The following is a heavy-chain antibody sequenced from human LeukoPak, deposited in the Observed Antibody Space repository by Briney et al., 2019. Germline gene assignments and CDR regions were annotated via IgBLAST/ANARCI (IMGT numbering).Heavy chain of an antibody. D-gene: IGHD4-17*01. CDR3: ARGEGDYGRMDV. CDR1: GGSFSGYY. Sequence: SETLSLTCAVYGGSFSGYYWSWIRQPPGKGLEWIGEINHSGSTNYNPSLKSRVTISVDTSKNQFSLKLSSVTAADTAVYYCARGEGDYGRMDVWGQGTTVTVSS. V-gene: IGHV4-34*01. J-gene: IGHJ6*02. CDR2: INHSGST.